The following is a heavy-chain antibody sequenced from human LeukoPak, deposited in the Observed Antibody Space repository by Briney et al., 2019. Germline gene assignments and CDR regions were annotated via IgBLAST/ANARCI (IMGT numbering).Heavy chain of an antibody. CDR2: IIASCKNT. CDR3: AKDSVRSGGWFYFDN. J-gene: IGHJ4*02. CDR1: GFIFSSLE. D-gene: IGHD4-23*01. V-gene: IGHV3-23*01. Sequence: PGGXLRLSCAASGFIFSSLEMGWVGQAPGKGLEGVSGIIASCKNTFYADSVQSRFTISRDNSNNTVYLQMSSLRAEDTAIYYCAKDSVRSGGWFYFDNWGQGTLVSVSS.